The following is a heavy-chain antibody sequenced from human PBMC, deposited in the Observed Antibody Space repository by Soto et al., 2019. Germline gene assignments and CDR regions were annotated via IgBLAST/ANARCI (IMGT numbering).Heavy chain of an antibody. CDR1: GYSISSGSY. V-gene: IGHV4-38-2*02. CDR2: IYHGGTT. Sequence: PSETLSLTCTVSGYSISSGSYWGWIRQPPGKGPEWIASIYHGGTTFYNPSLKSRITISVDTSHNQFSLNMRSVTAADTAVYYCARELVGFDAFDIWGQGTMVTVSS. J-gene: IGHJ3*02. CDR3: ARELVGFDAFDI. D-gene: IGHD6-25*01.